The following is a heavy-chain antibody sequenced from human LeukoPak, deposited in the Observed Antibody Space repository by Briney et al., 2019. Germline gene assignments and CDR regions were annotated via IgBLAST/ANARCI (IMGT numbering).Heavy chain of an antibody. Sequence: PGGSLRLSCAASGFTFSNAWMNWVRQAPGKGLEWVSRIKSKTDGGTTDYAAPVKGRFTISRDDSKNTLYLQMNSLKTEDTAVYYCASQYWGSPSSNWFDPWGQGTLVTVSS. CDR3: ASQYWGSPSSNWFDP. J-gene: IGHJ5*02. CDR1: GFTFSNAW. CDR2: IKSKTDGGTT. V-gene: IGHV3-15*07. D-gene: IGHD7-27*01.